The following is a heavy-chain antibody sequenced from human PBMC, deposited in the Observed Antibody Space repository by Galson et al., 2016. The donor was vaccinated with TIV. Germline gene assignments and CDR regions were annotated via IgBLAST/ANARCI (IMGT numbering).Heavy chain of an antibody. J-gene: IGHJ5*02. V-gene: IGHV4-4*07. D-gene: IGHD6-19*01. CDR3: ARQSLAVAGAPFDP. CDR2: IYSSGST. Sequence: TCTVSGGSISSYYWSWIRQPAGKGLEWIGRIYSSGSTKYNTSLKSRVTMSVDTSKNQFSLNLKSVTAADTAVYYCARQSLAVAGAPFDPWGQGTLVTVSS. CDR1: GGSISSYY.